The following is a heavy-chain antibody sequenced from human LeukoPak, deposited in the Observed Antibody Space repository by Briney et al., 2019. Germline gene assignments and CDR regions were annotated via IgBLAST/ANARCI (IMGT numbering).Heavy chain of an antibody. Sequence: SVKVSCKASGGTFSRYAVSWARQAPGQGLEWMGGIIPIFGKTNYAQKFQGRVTITADESTSTAYMELSSLRSEDTAVYFCARGLGAASAVTIDYWGQGTLVTVSS. V-gene: IGHV1-69*13. CDR1: GGTFSRYA. D-gene: IGHD6-13*01. CDR2: IIPIFGKT. J-gene: IGHJ4*02. CDR3: ARGLGAASAVTIDY.